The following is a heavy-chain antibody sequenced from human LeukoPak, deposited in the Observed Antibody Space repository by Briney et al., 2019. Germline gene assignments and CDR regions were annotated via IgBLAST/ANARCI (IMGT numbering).Heavy chain of an antibody. CDR3: ARWRAASADPFDY. CDR1: GGSISSSNYY. J-gene: IGHJ4*02. V-gene: IGHV4-39*07. CDR2: IFYTGST. Sequence: PSETLSLTCIVSGGSISSSNYYWGWIRQPPGKGLEWIGTIFYTGSTNYNPSLKSRVTISVDTSKNQFSLNLRSVTAADTAVYYCARWRAASADPFDYWGQGTLVTVSS. D-gene: IGHD6-13*01.